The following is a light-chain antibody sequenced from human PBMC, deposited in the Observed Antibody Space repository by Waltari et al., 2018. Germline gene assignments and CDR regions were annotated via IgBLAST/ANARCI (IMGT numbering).Light chain of an antibody. CDR3: QTWGTGSQV. V-gene: IGLV4-69*01. CDR1: SGHSNFA. J-gene: IGLJ2*01. CDR2: LRSDGSH. Sequence: QLVLTQSPSASASLGASVKLTGTLISGHSNFAIAWHPQQPETGPRYLMKLRSDGSHSKGDGIPDRFSGSSSGAERYLTTSSLQSEDEADYYCQTWGTGSQVVGGGTKLTVL.